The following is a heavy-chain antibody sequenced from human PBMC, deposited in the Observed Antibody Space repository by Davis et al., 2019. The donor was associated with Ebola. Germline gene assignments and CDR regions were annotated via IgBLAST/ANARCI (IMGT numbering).Heavy chain of an antibody. V-gene: IGHV4-59*12. Sequence: SETLSLTCTVSGGPISSYYWSWIRQPPGKGLEWIGYIYYSGSTNYNPSLKSRVTISVDTSKNQFSLKLSSVTAADTAVYYCARGPTVNGLDYWGQGTLVTVSS. D-gene: IGHD4-11*01. CDR3: ARGPTVNGLDY. CDR2: IYYSGST. J-gene: IGHJ4*02. CDR1: GGPISSYY.